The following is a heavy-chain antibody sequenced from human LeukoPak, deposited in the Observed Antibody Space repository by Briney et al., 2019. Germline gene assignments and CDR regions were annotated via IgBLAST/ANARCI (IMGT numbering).Heavy chain of an antibody. V-gene: IGHV3-30-3*01. Sequence: GGSLRLSCAASGFTFSSYAMHWVRQAPGKGLEWVAVISYDGINKYYADSVKGRFTISRDNSKNTLYLQMNSLRAEDTAVYYCARDRAYDSSGPIDYWGQGTLVTVSS. D-gene: IGHD3-22*01. J-gene: IGHJ4*02. CDR3: ARDRAYDSSGPIDY. CDR2: ISYDGINK. CDR1: GFTFSSYA.